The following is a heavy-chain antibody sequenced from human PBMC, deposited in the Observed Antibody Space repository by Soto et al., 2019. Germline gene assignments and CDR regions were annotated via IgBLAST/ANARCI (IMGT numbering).Heavy chain of an antibody. Sequence: GGSLRLSCAASGFTFSSYAMSWVRPAPGKGLEWVSAISGSGGSTYYADSVKGRFTISRDNSKNTLYLQMNSLRAEDTAVYYCAKYGGTIPYYYYYMDVWGKGTTVTVSS. J-gene: IGHJ6*03. CDR3: AKYGGTIPYYYYYMDV. CDR2: ISGSGGST. CDR1: GFTFSSYA. D-gene: IGHD2-15*01. V-gene: IGHV3-23*01.